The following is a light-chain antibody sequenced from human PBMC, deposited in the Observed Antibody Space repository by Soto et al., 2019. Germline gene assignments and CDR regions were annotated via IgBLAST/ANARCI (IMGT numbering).Light chain of an antibody. CDR2: TNS. Sequence: QSVLTQPPSASGTPGQRVTISCSGSSANVGGNPVDWYQHVPTTAPKLLIYTNSQRPSGVPDRFSGSKSGTSASLAISGLQSEDEADYYCAAWDDSLSAHYVFXTGTKVTVL. CDR1: SANVGGNP. J-gene: IGLJ1*01. V-gene: IGLV1-44*01. CDR3: AAWDDSLSAHYV.